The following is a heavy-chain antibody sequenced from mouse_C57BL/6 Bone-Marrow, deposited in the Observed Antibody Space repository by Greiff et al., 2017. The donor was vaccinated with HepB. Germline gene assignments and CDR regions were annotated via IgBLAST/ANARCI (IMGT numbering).Heavy chain of an antibody. Sequence: VKLVDSGPELVKPGASVKISCKASGYAFSSSWMNWVKQRPGKGLEWIGRIYPGDGDTNYNGKFKGKATLTADKSSSTAYMQLSSLTSEDSAVYFCARYGNWADYWGQGTTLTVSS. CDR3: ARYGNWADY. D-gene: IGHD4-1*01. CDR1: GYAFSSSW. J-gene: IGHJ2*01. CDR2: IYPGDGDT. V-gene: IGHV1-82*01.